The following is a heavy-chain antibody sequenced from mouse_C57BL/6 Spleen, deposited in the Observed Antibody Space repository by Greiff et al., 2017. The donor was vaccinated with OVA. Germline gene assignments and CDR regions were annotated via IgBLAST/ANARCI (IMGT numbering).Heavy chain of an antibody. CDR3: ASGDYYAMDY. CDR1: GYAFTNYL. J-gene: IGHJ4*01. Sequence: VQLQQSGAELVRPGTSVKVSCKASGYAFTNYLIEWVKQRPGQGLEWIGVINPGSGGTNYNEKFKGKATLTADKSSSTAYMQLSSLTSEDSAVYFCASGDYYAMDYWGQGTSVTVSS. CDR2: INPGSGGT. V-gene: IGHV1-54*01.